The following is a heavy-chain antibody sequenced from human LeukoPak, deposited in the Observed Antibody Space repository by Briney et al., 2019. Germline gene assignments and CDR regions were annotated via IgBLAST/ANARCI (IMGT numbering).Heavy chain of an antibody. CDR1: GFSFTGHY. Sequence: ASVKVSCKASGFSFTGHYIHWVRQAPGHGLEWMGWIRPDSGGTKYLQKFQGRVTMTRDTSIGTAFMELTRLTSDDTAVYYCARASYCGGDCYHSFDYWGQGTLVTVSS. J-gene: IGHJ4*02. V-gene: IGHV1-2*02. CDR3: ARASYCGGDCYHSFDY. CDR2: IRPDSGGT. D-gene: IGHD2-21*02.